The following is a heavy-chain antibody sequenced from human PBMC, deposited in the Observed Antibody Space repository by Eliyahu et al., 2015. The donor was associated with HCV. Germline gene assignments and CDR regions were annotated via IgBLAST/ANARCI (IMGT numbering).Heavy chain of an antibody. J-gene: IGHJ6*02. CDR3: ARDQGYSSRLLGDKTYYYYGMDV. CDR2: IIPIFGTA. D-gene: IGHD6-13*01. CDR1: GGTFSSYA. Sequence: QVQLVQSGAEVKKPGSSVKVSCKASGGTFSSYAISWVRQAPGQGLEWMGGIIPIFGTANYAQKFQGRVTITADESTSTAYMELSSLRSEDTAVYYCARDQGYSSRLLGDKTYYYYGMDVWGQGTTVTVSS. V-gene: IGHV1-69*01.